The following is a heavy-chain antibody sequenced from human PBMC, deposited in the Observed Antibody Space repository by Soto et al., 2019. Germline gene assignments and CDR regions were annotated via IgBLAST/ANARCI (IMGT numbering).Heavy chain of an antibody. Sequence: PGGSLRLSCATSGFTFSTYWMSWVRQAPGKGLEWVANIKQGGSEKDYVDSVKGRFTISRDNAKNSLYLQMNSLRAEDTAVYYCARDRWVGVVPAATPYYYYYGMDVWGQGTTVTVSS. D-gene: IGHD2-2*01. CDR1: GFTFSTYW. J-gene: IGHJ6*02. V-gene: IGHV3-7*01. CDR2: IKQGGSEK. CDR3: ARDRWVGVVPAATPYYYYYGMDV.